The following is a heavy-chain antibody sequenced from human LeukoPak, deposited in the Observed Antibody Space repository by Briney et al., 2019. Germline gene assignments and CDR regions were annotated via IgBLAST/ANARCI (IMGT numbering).Heavy chain of an antibody. D-gene: IGHD2-2*01. V-gene: IGHV4-39*01. J-gene: IGHJ4*02. CDR2: ISYSGRT. CDR3: TRLVAYCSSTSCSFDY. CDR1: VGSMSSSRYY. Sequence: SETLSLTCTGSVGSMSSSRYYWGGIRHPPGKGLEWMGSISYSGRTYYNPSLKSRVAISVDTSKIQFSLKLSSVTAADTAVYYCTRLVAYCSSTSCSFDYWGQGTLVTVSS.